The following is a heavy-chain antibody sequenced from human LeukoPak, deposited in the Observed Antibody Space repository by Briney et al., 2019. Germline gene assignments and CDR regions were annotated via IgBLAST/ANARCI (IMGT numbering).Heavy chain of an antibody. CDR3: ARVSRWPFDY. J-gene: IGHJ4*02. CDR2: INHSGST. Sequence: SETLSLTCTVSGGSISSYYWSWIRQPPGKGLEWIGEINHSGSTNYNPSLKSRVTISVDTSKNQFSLKLSSVTAADTAVYYCARVSRWPFDYWGQGTLVTVSS. V-gene: IGHV4-34*01. D-gene: IGHD5-24*01. CDR1: GGSISSYY.